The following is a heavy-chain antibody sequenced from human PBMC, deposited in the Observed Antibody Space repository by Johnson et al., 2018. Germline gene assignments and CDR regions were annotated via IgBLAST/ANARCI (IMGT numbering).Heavy chain of an antibody. V-gene: IGHV5-51*03. CDR2: IYPGDSDT. D-gene: IGHD2-2*01. CDR3: ARRVLVVPAAHKTYACDV. CDR1: GYSFTSYW. Sequence: VQLVESGAEVKKPGESLKISCKGSGYSFTSYWIGWVRQMPGKGLEWMGIIYPGDSDTRYSPSFQGQVTISADKSISTAYLQWRRRKAPDTPMYYCARRVLVVPAAHKTYACDVWGQGTRVTVSS. J-gene: IGHJ3*01.